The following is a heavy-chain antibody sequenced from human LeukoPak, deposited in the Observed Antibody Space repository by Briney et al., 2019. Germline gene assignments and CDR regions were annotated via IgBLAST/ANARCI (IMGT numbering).Heavy chain of an antibody. D-gene: IGHD5-24*01. CDR1: GYTLTELS. V-gene: IGHV1-24*01. J-gene: IGHJ6*03. CDR3: ARSTPNDYYYYMDV. CDR2: FDPEDGET. Sequence: ASVKVSCKVSGYTLTELSMHWVRQAPGKGLEWMGGFDPEDGETIYAQKFQGRVTMTEDTSTDTAYMELSSLRSDDTAVYYCARSTPNDYYYYMDVWGKGTTVTISS.